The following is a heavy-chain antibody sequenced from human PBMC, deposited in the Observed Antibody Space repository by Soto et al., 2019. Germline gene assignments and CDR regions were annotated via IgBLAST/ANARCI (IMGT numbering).Heavy chain of an antibody. D-gene: IGHD3-10*01. J-gene: IGHJ5*02. CDR2: IGTAGDT. CDR1: GFTFSMYD. Sequence: EVQLVESGGGLVQPGGSLRLSCAASGFTFSMYDMHWVRQATGKGLAWVSGIGTAGDTYYPGSVKGRFTISRENAKNSLYLEMNSLRAGDTAVYYCAREGGYYGSALDPWGQGTLVIVSS. V-gene: IGHV3-13*01. CDR3: AREGGYYGSALDP.